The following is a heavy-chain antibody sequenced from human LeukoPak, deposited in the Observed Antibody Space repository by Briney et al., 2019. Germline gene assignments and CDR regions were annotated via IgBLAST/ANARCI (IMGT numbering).Heavy chain of an antibody. J-gene: IGHJ4*02. D-gene: IGHD6-13*01. CDR3: ATDPKAAGTENFDY. Sequence: SVKVSCKASGFIFTSSAIQWVRQARGQRLEWIGWIVVGSGNTNLAQQFQGRVTLTRDMSTSTAYMELSSLRFEDTAVYYCATDPKAAGTENFDYWGQGTLVTVYS. CDR1: GFIFTSSA. CDR2: IVVGSGNT. V-gene: IGHV1-58*02.